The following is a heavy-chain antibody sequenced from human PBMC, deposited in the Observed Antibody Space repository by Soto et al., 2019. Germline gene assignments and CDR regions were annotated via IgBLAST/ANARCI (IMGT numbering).Heavy chain of an antibody. J-gene: IGHJ4*02. CDR3: ARSIFGVLRSSDY. CDR2: IYYSGST. CDR1: GGSISSSSYY. V-gene: IGHV4-39*01. D-gene: IGHD3-3*01. Sequence: QLQLQESGPGLVKPSETLSLTCTVSGGSISSSSYYWGWIRQPPGKGLEWIGSIYYSGSTYYNPSLKSRVTIPVDTSKNQLSLKLSSVTAADTAVYYCARSIFGVLRSSDYWGQGTLVTVSS.